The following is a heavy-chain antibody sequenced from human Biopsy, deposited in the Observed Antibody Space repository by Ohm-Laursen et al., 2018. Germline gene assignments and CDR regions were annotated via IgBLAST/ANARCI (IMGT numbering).Heavy chain of an antibody. Sequence: GASVKVSCKASGYSFTRYYMHWVRQAPGQGLEWMGMINPSGSTTSYPQIFQGRVTMTRDTSKSTVYMELSTLRSADTAVYFCARNTGWYGDLYYFDYWGQGTLVTVSS. J-gene: IGHJ4*02. CDR2: INPSGSTT. CDR1: GYSFTRYY. CDR3: ARNTGWYGDLYYFDY. D-gene: IGHD6-19*01. V-gene: IGHV1-46*01.